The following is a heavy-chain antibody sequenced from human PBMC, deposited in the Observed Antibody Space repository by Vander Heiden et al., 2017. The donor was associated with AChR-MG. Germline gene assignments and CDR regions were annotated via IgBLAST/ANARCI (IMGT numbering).Heavy chain of an antibody. CDR3: AKGLELSDFWSGYSSTRYYYMDV. V-gene: IGHV3-23*01. J-gene: IGHJ6*03. D-gene: IGHD3-3*01. CDR2: LNGSGRRT. Sequence: EVQLLESGGGLVQPGGSLRLSCAASGFPFTSYPMNWVRQAPGKGLEWVSALNGSGRRTYYADSVKGRFTISRDNSKNTLYLLMNSLRAEDTAVYYCAKGLELSDFWSGYSSTRYYYMDVWGKGTTGTVSS. CDR1: GFPFTSYP.